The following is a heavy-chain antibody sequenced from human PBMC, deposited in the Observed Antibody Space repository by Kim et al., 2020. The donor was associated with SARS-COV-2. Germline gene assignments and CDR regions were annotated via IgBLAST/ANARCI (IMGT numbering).Heavy chain of an antibody. CDR3: ARDEVDRRAFFQH. CDR2: IIPIFGTA. D-gene: IGHD3-22*01. V-gene: IGHV1-69*13. Sequence: SVKVSCKASGGTFSSYAISWVRQAPGQGLEWMGGIIPIFGTANYAQKFQGRVTITADESTSTAYMELSSLRSEDTAVYYCARDEVDRRAFFQHWGQGTLVTVSS. CDR1: GGTFSSYA. J-gene: IGHJ1*01.